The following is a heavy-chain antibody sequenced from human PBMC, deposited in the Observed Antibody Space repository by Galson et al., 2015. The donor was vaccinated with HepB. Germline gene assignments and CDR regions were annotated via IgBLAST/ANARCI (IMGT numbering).Heavy chain of an antibody. J-gene: IGHJ6*02. CDR2: ISCDGSNK. V-gene: IGHV3-30*04. CDR1: GFTFSSYA. CDR3: ARDKDPSRSWVDGLIYYGLAV. Sequence: SLRLSCAASGFTFSSYAFHWVRQAPGKGLDWVAVISCDGSNKNYADSVKGRFTISRGESRNTLHLQMNSLRAEDTAIYYCARDKDPSRSWVDGLIYYGLAVWGQGTTVTVSS. D-gene: IGHD6-13*01.